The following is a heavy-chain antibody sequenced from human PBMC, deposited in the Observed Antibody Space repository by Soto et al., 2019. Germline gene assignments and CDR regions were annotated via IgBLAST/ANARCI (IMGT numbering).Heavy chain of an antibody. CDR3: ARDSTARLAWFDP. CDR1: GYTFTTYD. Sequence: QVQLVQSGAELKKPGASVKVSCKASGYTFTTYDITWVRQAPGQGLEWMGWISGYNGNTKYVQRLQGRVTMTTETSTSTAYMELRSLRSDDTAVYYCARDSTARLAWFDPWGQGTLVIVSS. D-gene: IGHD6-6*01. J-gene: IGHJ5*02. CDR2: ISGYNGNT. V-gene: IGHV1-18*04.